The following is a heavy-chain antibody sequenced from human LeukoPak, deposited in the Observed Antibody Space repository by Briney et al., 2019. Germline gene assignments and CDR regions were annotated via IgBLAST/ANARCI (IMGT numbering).Heavy chain of an antibody. CDR1: GASIDSHSW. D-gene: IGHD1-14*01. Sequence: SETLSLTCAVSGASIDSHSWWSWVRRPPGKGLEWIGEIYHSGGANYKPSLKSRVTMSVDTSKNHFSLKLTSVTAADTAVYYCAYNRNFALDNWGQGTLVTVSS. J-gene: IGHJ4*02. CDR2: IYHSGGA. V-gene: IGHV4/OR15-8*01. CDR3: AYNRNFALDN.